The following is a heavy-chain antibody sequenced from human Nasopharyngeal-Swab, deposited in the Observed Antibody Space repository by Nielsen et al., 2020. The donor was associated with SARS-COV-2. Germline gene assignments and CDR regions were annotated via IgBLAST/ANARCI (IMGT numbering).Heavy chain of an antibody. J-gene: IGHJ4*02. CDR2: ISIDGSST. D-gene: IGHD2-8*01. V-gene: IGHV3-74*01. CDR1: GFTFSSYW. Sequence: GASLQISCAASGFTFSSYWMHWVRQAPGKGLVWVSRISIDGSSTSYADSVKGRFTISRDNAKNTLYLQMNSLRAEDTAVYYCAKRDCSNAVCRYYFDYWGQGTLVTVSS. CDR3: AKRDCSNAVCRYYFDY.